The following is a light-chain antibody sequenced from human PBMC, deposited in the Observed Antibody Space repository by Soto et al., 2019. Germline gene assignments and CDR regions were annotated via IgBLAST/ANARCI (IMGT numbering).Light chain of an antibody. CDR1: SSGVGNYNY. V-gene: IGLV2-14*01. CDR3: TSPTPGSLYV. J-gene: IGLJ1*01. Sequence: QSVLTQPASVSGSPVQSITISCTGTSSGVGNYNYVSWYQQYPGRVPKLLIYMVSNRASGVSNRFSGSKSDNTASLTISGLQAEDEADYFCTSPTPGSLYVFGTGTKVTVL. CDR2: MVS.